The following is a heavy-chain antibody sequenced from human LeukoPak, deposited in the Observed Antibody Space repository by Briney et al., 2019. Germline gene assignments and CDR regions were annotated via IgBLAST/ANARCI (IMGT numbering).Heavy chain of an antibody. D-gene: IGHD3-22*01. Sequence: ASVKVSCKASGYTFSSYAISWVRQAPGQGLEWMGGIIPIFDTGNYAQKFQGRLTITADESTSTAYMELSSLRSEDTAVYYCARTYYYDTSGYYFDYWGQGTLVTVSS. V-gene: IGHV1-69*13. J-gene: IGHJ4*02. CDR3: ARTYYYDTSGYYFDY. CDR1: GYTFSSYA. CDR2: IIPIFDTG.